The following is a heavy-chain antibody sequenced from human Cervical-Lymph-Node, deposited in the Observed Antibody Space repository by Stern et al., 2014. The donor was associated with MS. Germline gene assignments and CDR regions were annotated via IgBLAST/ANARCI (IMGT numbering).Heavy chain of an antibody. V-gene: IGHV1-18*01. CDR2: ISAYNGKT. J-gene: IGHJ4*02. CDR3: TRDDYDILTGYPSFNFDH. Sequence: QVQLVQSGGEVKKPGASVKVSCKTSGYTFTSFGVSWVRQAPGQGLEWVGWISAYNGKTNYAQRFQGRVSMTTDTSTSTAYLELTSLRSDDTAIYYCTRDDYDILTGYPSFNFDHWGQGTLLIVSS. D-gene: IGHD3-9*01. CDR1: GYTFTSFG.